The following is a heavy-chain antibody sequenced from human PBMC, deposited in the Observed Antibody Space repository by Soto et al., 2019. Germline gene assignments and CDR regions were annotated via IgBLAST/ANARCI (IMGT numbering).Heavy chain of an antibody. CDR3: ARGDTYYYDSSGYSGGYFDY. V-gene: IGHV1-18*01. CDR1: GYTFTSYV. D-gene: IGHD3-22*01. J-gene: IGHJ4*02. Sequence: QVQLVQSGAEVKKPGASVKVSCKASGYTFTSYVISWVRQAPGQGLEWMGWISAYNGNTNYAQKLQGRVTMTTDTSTSTAYMELRSLRSDDTAVYYCARGDTYYYDSSGYSGGYFDYWGQGTLVTVSS. CDR2: ISAYNGNT.